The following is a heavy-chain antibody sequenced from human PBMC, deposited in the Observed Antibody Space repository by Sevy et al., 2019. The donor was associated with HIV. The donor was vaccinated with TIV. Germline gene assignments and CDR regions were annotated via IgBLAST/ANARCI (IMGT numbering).Heavy chain of an antibody. J-gene: IGHJ6*02. CDR1: GYSFTDYY. CDR2: INPKNDVT. D-gene: IGHD5-18*01. Sequence: ASVKVSCKSSGYSFTDYYMHWVRQAPGQGLEWMAWINPKNDVTNYAQKFQGRVTMTRDKSTSTAYMELTRLRSDDTAVYYCARARMVTTVYYYYGMDVWGQGTTVTVSS. V-gene: IGHV1-2*02. CDR3: ARARMVTTVYYYYGMDV.